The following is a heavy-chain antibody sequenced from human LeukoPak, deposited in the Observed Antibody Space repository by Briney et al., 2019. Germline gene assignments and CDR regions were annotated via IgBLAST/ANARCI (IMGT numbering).Heavy chain of an antibody. D-gene: IGHD1-26*01. V-gene: IGHV1-18*01. Sequence: ASVRVSCKASGYTFTSYGISWVRQAPGQGLEWMGWISAYNGNTNYAQKLQGRVTMTTDTSTSTAYMELRSLRSDDTAVYYRASHSGGGANFDYWGQGTLVTVSS. J-gene: IGHJ4*02. CDR1: GYTFTSYG. CDR3: ASHSGGGANFDY. CDR2: ISAYNGNT.